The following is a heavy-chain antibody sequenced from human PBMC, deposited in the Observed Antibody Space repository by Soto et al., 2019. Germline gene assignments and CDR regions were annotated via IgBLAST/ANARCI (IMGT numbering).Heavy chain of an antibody. CDR3: AITVDTAVVPYYYYDMDV. J-gene: IGHJ6*02. V-gene: IGHV1-8*01. D-gene: IGHD5-18*01. CDR1: GYTFPSYD. CDR2: MNPNSGNT. Sequence: QVQLVQSGAEVKKPGASVMVSCKASGYTFPSYDINWVRQATGQGLEWMGWMNPNSGNTGYAQKFQGRVTMTRNTSLSTAYMELSSLRSEDTAVYYCAITVDTAVVPYYYYDMDVWGQGTTVTVSS.